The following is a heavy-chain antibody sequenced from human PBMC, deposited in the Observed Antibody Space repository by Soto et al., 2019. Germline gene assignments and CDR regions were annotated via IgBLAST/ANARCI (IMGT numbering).Heavy chain of an antibody. Sequence: QVQLQQWGAGLLKPSETLSLTCAVYGGSFSDYYWYWSWIRQPPGKGLEWIGEINRDGDTNYNPSLKGRVTMSVDTSKRQFSLRLGSVTAADTAMYYCARRRRHDSTFYYDSSGYFSAWGQGTLVTVSS. CDR1: GGSFSDYY. CDR3: ARRRRHDSTFYYDSSGYFSA. V-gene: IGHV4-34*01. J-gene: IGHJ1*01. CDR2: INRDGDT. D-gene: IGHD3-22*01.